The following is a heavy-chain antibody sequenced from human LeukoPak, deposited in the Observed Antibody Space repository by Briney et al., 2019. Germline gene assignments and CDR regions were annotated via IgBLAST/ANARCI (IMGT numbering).Heavy chain of an antibody. Sequence: SVKVSCKASGGTFSSYTISWVRQAPGQGLEWMGRIIPILGIANYAQKFQGRVTITADKSTSTAYMELSSLRSEDTAVYYCARDPLVGATDYWGQGTLVTVSS. D-gene: IGHD1-26*01. CDR2: IIPILGIA. J-gene: IGHJ4*02. CDR1: GGTFSSYT. CDR3: ARDPLVGATDY. V-gene: IGHV1-69*04.